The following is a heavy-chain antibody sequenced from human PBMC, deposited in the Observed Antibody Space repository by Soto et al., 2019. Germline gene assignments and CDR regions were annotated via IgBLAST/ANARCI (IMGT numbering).Heavy chain of an antibody. J-gene: IGHJ4*02. V-gene: IGHV2-5*01. CDR3: PHIDYTDYLQPPLDH. Sequence: SGPTLVNPTATLTLTCTFSGFSVATTGVGVGWVRQPPGKALEFLAVIYWNDDKRYSPSLRNRLTITKDASRNQVVLKMTDMDPVDTATCYCPHIDYTDYLQPPLDHWGQGTPVTVST. CDR1: GFSVATTGVG. CDR2: IYWNDDK. D-gene: IGHD4-17*01.